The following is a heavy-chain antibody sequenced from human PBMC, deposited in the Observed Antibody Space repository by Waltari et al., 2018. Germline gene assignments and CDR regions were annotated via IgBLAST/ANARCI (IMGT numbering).Heavy chain of an antibody. J-gene: IGHJ5*02. Sequence: QMQLQQWGAGLLKPSETLSLTCAVYGGSLSGSSWSWIRQPPGKGLEWSGEINPSGTTNFKPSLQSRVTISVDTSKNHFSLNLASVTAADTAMYYCAREKGSGWYWFDPWGQGIPVTVSS. V-gene: IGHV4-34*02. D-gene: IGHD6-19*01. CDR1: GGSLSGSS. CDR2: INPSGTT. CDR3: AREKGSGWYWFDP.